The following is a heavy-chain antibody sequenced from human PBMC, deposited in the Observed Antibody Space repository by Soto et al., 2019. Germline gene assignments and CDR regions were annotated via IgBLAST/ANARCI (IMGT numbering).Heavy chain of an antibody. J-gene: IGHJ1*01. CDR2: MNHNSGNT. D-gene: IGHD4-17*01. Sequence: QVQLVQSGAEVKKPGASVKVSCKASGYTFPSYDINWVRQATGQGLEWMGWMNHNSGNTGYEQKFQGRVTMTRNTSMTTAYMELSSLRSDATVGYYGARSSNDCGVRHWGQGTLVTVSS. CDR1: GYTFPSYD. CDR3: ARSSNDCGVRH. V-gene: IGHV1-8*01.